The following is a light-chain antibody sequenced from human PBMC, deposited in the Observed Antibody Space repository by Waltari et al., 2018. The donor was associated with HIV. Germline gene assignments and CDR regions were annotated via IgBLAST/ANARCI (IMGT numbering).Light chain of an antibody. J-gene: IGKJ4*01. CDR1: QTLLYSSNNKNY. CDR3: QQYYRTPLT. CDR2: WAS. Sequence: DIVMTQSPDSLAVSLGERATATCKATQTLLYSSNNKNYLAWYQHKPGQPPKLLIYWASTRQSGVPDLFSGSGSGTNFSLTINKLQAEDVATYYCQQYYRTPLTFGGGTRVGLK. V-gene: IGKV4-1*01.